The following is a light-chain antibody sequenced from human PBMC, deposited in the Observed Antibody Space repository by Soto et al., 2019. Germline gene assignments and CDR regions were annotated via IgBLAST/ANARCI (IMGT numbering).Light chain of an antibody. CDR3: CSYAGSYTFDV. Sequence: QSALTQPRSVSGSPGQSVTISCTGTSSDVGGYNYVSWYQQHPGKAPKLMIYDVSKRPSGVPDRFSGSKSGNTASLTISGLQAEDEADYCCCSYAGSYTFDVFGTGTKLTVL. V-gene: IGLV2-11*01. CDR1: SSDVGGYNY. J-gene: IGLJ1*01. CDR2: DVS.